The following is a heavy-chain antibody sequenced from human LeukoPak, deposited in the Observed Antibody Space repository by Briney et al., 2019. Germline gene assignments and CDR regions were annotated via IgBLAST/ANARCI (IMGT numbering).Heavy chain of an antibody. CDR1: GFTFRSYW. CDR3: ARVLVGALDY. J-gene: IGHJ4*02. CDR2: IKEDGSEK. V-gene: IGHV3-7*03. D-gene: IGHD1-26*01. Sequence: GGSLRLSCAASGFTFRSYWMSWFRRAQGRGLEWVANIKEDGSEKSYVDSVKGRFTISRDNAKNLLYLQMNSLRAEETAVYYCARVLVGALDYWGQGTLVTVSS.